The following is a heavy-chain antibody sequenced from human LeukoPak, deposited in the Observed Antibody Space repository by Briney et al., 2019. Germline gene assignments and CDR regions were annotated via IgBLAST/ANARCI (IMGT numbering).Heavy chain of an antibody. D-gene: IGHD5-18*01. CDR1: GGSFSGYY. V-gene: IGHV4-34*01. CDR3: ARVGRADTAMVVLRYYFDY. J-gene: IGHJ4*02. Sequence: SETLSLTCAVYGGSFSGYYWSWIRQPPGKGLEWIGEINHSGSTNYNPSLKSRVTISVDTSKNQFSLKLSSVTAADTAVYYCARVGRADTAMVVLRYYFDYWGQGTLVTVSS. CDR2: INHSGST.